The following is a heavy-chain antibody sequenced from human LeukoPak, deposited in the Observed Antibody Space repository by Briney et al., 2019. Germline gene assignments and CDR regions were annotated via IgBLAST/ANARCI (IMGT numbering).Heavy chain of an antibody. CDR3: ARASGYGAAAAQDAFDI. CDR2: ISYDGSHK. J-gene: IGHJ3*02. V-gene: IGHV3-30*03. Sequence: GGSLRLSCAASGFTFSAYWMSWVRQAPGKGLEWVAVISYDGSHKYYADSVKGRFTISRDNAKNSLYLQMNSLRAEDTAVYYCARASGYGAAAAQDAFDIWGQGTMVTVSS. CDR1: GFTFSAYW. D-gene: IGHD6-13*01.